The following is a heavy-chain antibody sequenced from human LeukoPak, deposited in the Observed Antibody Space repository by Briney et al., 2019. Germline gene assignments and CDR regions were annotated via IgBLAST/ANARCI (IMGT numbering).Heavy chain of an antibody. CDR2: IRSSGDST. D-gene: IGHD3-16*01. V-gene: IGHV3-23*01. CDR3: ARGSGLDV. CDR1: GFTFSSQA. J-gene: IGHJ6*02. Sequence: PGGSLRLSCAASGFTFSSQAMSWVRQAPGKGLEWVSAIRSSGDSTYYADSVKGRFTVSRDNAKNSLYLQMSNLRAEDTAVYFCARGSGLDVWGQGATVTVSS.